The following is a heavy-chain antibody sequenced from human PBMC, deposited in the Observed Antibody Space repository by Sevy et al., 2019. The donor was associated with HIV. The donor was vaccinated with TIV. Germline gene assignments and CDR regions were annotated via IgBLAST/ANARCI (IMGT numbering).Heavy chain of an antibody. CDR1: GFTFSKYS. CDR3: AREGCTKPHDY. J-gene: IGHJ4*02. V-gene: IGHV3-23*01. D-gene: IGHD2-8*01. CDR2: LSFGCGEI. Sequence: GGSLRLSCAASGFTFSKYSMSWVRQPPGKGLEWVSTLSFGCGEINYADFVKGRFTISRDNSKSSVYLQMNNLRPEDTAVYYCAREGCTKPHDYWGQGTLLTVSS.